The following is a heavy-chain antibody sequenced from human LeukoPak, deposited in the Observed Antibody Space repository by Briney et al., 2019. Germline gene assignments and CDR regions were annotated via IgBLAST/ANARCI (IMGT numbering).Heavy chain of an antibody. D-gene: IGHD2-15*01. V-gene: IGHV3-48*03. Sequence: GGSLRLSCAASGFTFSSYEMNWVRQAPGKGLEWVSYISSSGSTIYYADSVKGRFTISRDNAENSLYLQMNSLRAEDTAAYYCASTPVVPDIGGWGQGTLVTVSS. CDR1: GFTFSSYE. CDR2: ISSSGSTI. J-gene: IGHJ4*02. CDR3: ASTPVVPDIGG.